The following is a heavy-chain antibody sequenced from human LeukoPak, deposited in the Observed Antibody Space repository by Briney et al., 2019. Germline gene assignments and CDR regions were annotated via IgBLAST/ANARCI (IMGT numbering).Heavy chain of an antibody. CDR3: ARTAFQFGDYFYYMDV. Sequence: ASVKVSCKASGYTFTGYYMHWVRQAPGQGLEWRGWINPNSGDTNYAQKFQGRVTVTRDTSISTAYMELSGLTSDDTAVYYCARTAFQFGDYFYYMDVWGKGTTVTVSS. D-gene: IGHD3-3*02. J-gene: IGHJ6*03. CDR2: INPNSGDT. CDR1: GYTFTGYY. V-gene: IGHV1-2*02.